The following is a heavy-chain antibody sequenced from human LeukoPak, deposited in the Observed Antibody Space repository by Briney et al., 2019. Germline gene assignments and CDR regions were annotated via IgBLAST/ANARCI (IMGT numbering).Heavy chain of an antibody. J-gene: IGHJ4*02. CDR2: ISGSGGST. V-gene: IGHV3-23*01. Sequence: GGSLRLSCAASGCTFSSYAMSWVRQAPGKGLEWVSAISGSGGSTYYADSVKGRFTISRDNSKNTLYLQMNSLRAEDTAVYYCARGQWLPVFDFWGQGTLVTVSS. CDR3: ARGQWLPVFDF. CDR1: GCTFSSYA. D-gene: IGHD3-22*01.